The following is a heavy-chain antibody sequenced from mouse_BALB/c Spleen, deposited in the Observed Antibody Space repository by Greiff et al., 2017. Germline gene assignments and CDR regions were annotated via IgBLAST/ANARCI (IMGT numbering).Heavy chain of an antibody. CDR3: ARPSNWGYYFDY. J-gene: IGHJ2*01. V-gene: IGHV3-6*02. CDR2: ISYDGSN. CDR1: GYSITSGYY. D-gene: IGHD4-1*01. Sequence: EVKLMESGPGLVKPSQSLSLTCSVTGYSITSGYYWNWIRQFPGNKLEWMGYISYDGSNNYNPSLKNRISITRDTSKNQIFLKLNSVTTEDTATYYCARPSNWGYYFDYWGQGTTLTVSS.